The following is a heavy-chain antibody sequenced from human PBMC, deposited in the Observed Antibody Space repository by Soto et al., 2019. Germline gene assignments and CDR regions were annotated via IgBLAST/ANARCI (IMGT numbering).Heavy chain of an antibody. V-gene: IGHV1-2*04. CDR3: ARGLVTPDYYYGMDV. CDR1: GYTFTGYY. Sequence: GASVKVSCKASGYTFTGYYMHWVRQAPGQGLEWMGWINPNSGGTNYAQKFQGWVTMTRDTSISTAYMELSRLRSDDTAVYYCARGLVTPDYYYGMDVWGQGTTVTVSS. CDR2: INPNSGGT. D-gene: IGHD4-4*01. J-gene: IGHJ6*02.